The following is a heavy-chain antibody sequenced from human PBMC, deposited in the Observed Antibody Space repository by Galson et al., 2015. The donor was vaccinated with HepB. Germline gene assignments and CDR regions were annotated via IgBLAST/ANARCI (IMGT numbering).Heavy chain of an antibody. Sequence: SLRLSCAASGFSFSCHVMSWIRQAPGKGLEWISGVSVSGGNTYYADSVRGRFTISRDNSKNTLYVQMNSLRVDDTAVYFCAKGPNDFWGGASLKDAFDFWGHGTMVTVSS. J-gene: IGHJ3*01. D-gene: IGHD3-3*01. CDR3: AKGPNDFWGGASLKDAFDF. CDR2: VSVSGGNT. CDR1: GFSFSCHV. V-gene: IGHV3-23*01.